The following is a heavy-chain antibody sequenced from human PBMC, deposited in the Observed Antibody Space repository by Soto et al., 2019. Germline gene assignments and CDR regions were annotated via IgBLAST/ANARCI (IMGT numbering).Heavy chain of an antibody. D-gene: IGHD2-8*01. CDR2: IYYSGST. CDR3: ARVRRVMTPYDAFDI. V-gene: IGHV4-59*01. Sequence: SETLSLTCTVSGGSISSYYWSWIRQPPGKGLEWIGYIYYSGSTNYNPSLKSRVTISVDTSKNQFSLRLSSVTAAETAVYYCARVRRVMTPYDAFDIWGQGTMVTVSS. CDR1: GGSISSYY. J-gene: IGHJ3*02.